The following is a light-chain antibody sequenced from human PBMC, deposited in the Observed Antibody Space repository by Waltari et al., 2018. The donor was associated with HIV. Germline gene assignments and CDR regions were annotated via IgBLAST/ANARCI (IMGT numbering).Light chain of an antibody. Sequence: QSVLTQAPSASGTPGQRVTLSCSGTGSNVGVNFVSWYQQLPGMAPKLLIYSNNERSSRVPDRFSGSKSGTSASLAISGLRSEDEAVYFCAAWDDSVSGWAFGEGTKVTVL. CDR3: AAWDDSVSGWA. V-gene: IGLV1-47*01. CDR1: GSNVGVNF. CDR2: SNN. J-gene: IGLJ2*01.